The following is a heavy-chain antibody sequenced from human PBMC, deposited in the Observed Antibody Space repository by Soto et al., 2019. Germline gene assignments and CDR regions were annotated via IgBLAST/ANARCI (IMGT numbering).Heavy chain of an antibody. CDR1: GGSISSSSYF. CDR3: ARHPSDFWFDP. J-gene: IGHJ5*02. V-gene: IGHV4-39*01. D-gene: IGHD2-21*02. CDR2: IYYSGST. Sequence: SETLSLTCSVSGGSISSSSYFWGWIRQPPGKGLEWIGSIYYSGSTYYNPSLKSRVTVSVDTSKNYFSLKLSSLTAADTAVYYCARHPSDFWFDPWGQGTRVTVS.